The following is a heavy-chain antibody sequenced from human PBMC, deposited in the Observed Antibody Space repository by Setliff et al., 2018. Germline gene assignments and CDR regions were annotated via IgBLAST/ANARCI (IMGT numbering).Heavy chain of an antibody. CDR2: IHHSGST. J-gene: IGHJ3*02. V-gene: IGHV4-59*11. CDR3: ARDNIGPDALDI. CDR1: GVSITSHY. Sequence: PSETLSLTCTVSGVSITSHYWSWIRRPPGRALEWIGYIHHSGSTNYNPSLKSRVTLSMDTSRNHFSLNLTSLTAADTALYYCARDNIGPDALDIWGQGTMVTVSS.